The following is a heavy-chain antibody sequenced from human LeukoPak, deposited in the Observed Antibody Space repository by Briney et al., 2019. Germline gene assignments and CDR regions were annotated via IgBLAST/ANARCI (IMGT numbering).Heavy chain of an antibody. D-gene: IGHD2-2*02. CDR3: AREALDEIVVVPAAIMGNWFDP. CDR1: GGTFSSYA. Sequence: EASVKVSCKASGGTFSSYAISWVRQAPGQGLEWMGGIIPIFGTANYAQKFQGRVTITADESTSTAYMELSSLGSEDTAVYYCAREALDEIVVVPAAIMGNWFDPWGQGTLVTVSS. J-gene: IGHJ5*02. CDR2: IIPIFGTA. V-gene: IGHV1-69*13.